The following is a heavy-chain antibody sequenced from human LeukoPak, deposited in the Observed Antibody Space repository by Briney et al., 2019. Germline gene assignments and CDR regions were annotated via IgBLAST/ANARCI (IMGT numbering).Heavy chain of an antibody. CDR3: ARDFRLTQTAMGLR. Sequence: SVKVSCKASGGTFSSYAISWVRQAPGHGLEWMGRIIPIFGTANYAQKFQGRVTITADKSTSTAYMELSSLRSEDTAVYYCARDFRLTQTAMGLRWGQGTLVTVSS. CDR2: IIPIFGTA. V-gene: IGHV1-69*06. J-gene: IGHJ4*02. CDR1: GGTFSSYA. D-gene: IGHD5-18*01.